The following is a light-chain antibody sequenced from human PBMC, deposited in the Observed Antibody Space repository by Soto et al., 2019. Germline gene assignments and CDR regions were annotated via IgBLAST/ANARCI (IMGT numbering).Light chain of an antibody. CDR3: QQYGALPPT. V-gene: IGKV3-20*01. CDR1: HTVSKTY. Sequence: EIVLTQFPGALSLSPGERVTLSCRASHTVSKTYLAWYQQKSGQAPKFLIYGASNRATGIPDRFSGSGSGTDFTLTISRVEPEDFAVYYCQQYGALPPTFGGGTKVEIK. J-gene: IGKJ4*01. CDR2: GAS.